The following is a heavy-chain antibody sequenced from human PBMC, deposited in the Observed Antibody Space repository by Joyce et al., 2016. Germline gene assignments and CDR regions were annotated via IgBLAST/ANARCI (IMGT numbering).Heavy chain of an antibody. V-gene: IGHV3-23*01. D-gene: IGHD2-2*01. Sequence: EVQLLESGGGLVQPGGSLRLSCTTSGFTFNSYSMSWVRQAPGKGMEWVSAIRGSCRSTFYADSVKGRFTISRDTSRNTLSLQMNSLRVEDTAVYYCAKETYQLPHIDAFDIWGQGTMVTVSS. CDR3: AKETYQLPHIDAFDI. J-gene: IGHJ3*02. CDR1: GFTFNSYS. CDR2: IRGSCRST.